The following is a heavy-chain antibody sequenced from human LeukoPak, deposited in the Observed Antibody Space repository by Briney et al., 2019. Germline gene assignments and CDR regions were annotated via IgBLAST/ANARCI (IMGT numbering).Heavy chain of an antibody. CDR2: IIPILGIA. CDR1: AGTFSSYA. D-gene: IGHD3-22*01. V-gene: IGHV1-69*04. Sequence: VASVQVSCKASAGTFSSYAISWVRQAPGQGLEWMGRIIPILGIANYAQKFQGRVTITADKSTSTAYMELSRLRSVATAVYCGTRERVNYYDSRGYFDYWGQGTLVTVSS. J-gene: IGHJ4*02. CDR3: TRERVNYYDSRGYFDY.